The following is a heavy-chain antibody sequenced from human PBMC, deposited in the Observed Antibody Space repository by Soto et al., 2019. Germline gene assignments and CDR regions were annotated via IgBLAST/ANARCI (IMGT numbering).Heavy chain of an antibody. CDR2: ISGSSSYI. CDR1: GFSFSDYS. D-gene: IGHD2-2*01. CDR3: ASDDAYCSGTGCRDYYHYMDV. Sequence: EVQLVESGGGLVKPGGSLRLSCAASGFSFSDYSMNWVRQAPGKGLEWVSAISGSSSYIYYADSLKGRVTVSRDNAEKTLYLQMTSLRAEDTAVYYCASDDAYCSGTGCRDYYHYMDVWGKGTTVTVSS. J-gene: IGHJ6*03. V-gene: IGHV3-21*01.